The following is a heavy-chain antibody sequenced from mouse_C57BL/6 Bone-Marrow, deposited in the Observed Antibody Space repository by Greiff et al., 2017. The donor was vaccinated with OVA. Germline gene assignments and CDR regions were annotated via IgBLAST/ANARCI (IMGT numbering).Heavy chain of an antibody. CDR1: GFTFTNYY. D-gene: IGHD1-1*01. Sequence: EVKLVESGGGLVQPGDSLSLSCAASGFTFTNYYMSWVRQPPGKALEWLAFIRNKPNGSTTEYSASVKGRFTISRDNSQSILYLQMNALRAEESDTYYCARYKGRVAVDYVDYGGQGTAITVSS. CDR3: ARYKGRVAVDYVDY. CDR2: IRNKPNGSTT. V-gene: IGHV7-3*01. J-gene: IGHJ2*01.